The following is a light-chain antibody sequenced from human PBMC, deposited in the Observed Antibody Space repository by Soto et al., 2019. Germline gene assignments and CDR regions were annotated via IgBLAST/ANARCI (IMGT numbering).Light chain of an antibody. V-gene: IGKV1-5*03. CDR2: KSS. J-gene: IGKJ2*01. CDR1: QSISNW. CDR3: QQYNSS. Sequence: DIQMPHSPSTLSASVGDRITITCRASQSISNWLAWYQQKPGKAPNLLIYKSSSVESGVPLRFSVSGSGTEFTLTISRLQPDDFATYYCQQYNSSFGQGTKVAIK.